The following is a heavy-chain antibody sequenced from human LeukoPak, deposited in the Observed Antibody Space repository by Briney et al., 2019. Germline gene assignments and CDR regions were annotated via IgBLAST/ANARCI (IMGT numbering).Heavy chain of an antibody. Sequence: SETLSLTCAVYGGSFSGYYWSWIRQPPGKGLEWIGEINHSGSTNYNPFLKSRVTISVDTSKNQFSLKLSSVTAADTAVYYCARRTDGYRKIDYWGQGSLVTVSS. CDR1: GGSFSGYY. D-gene: IGHD5-24*01. V-gene: IGHV4-34*01. CDR2: INHSGST. CDR3: ARRTDGYRKIDY. J-gene: IGHJ4*02.